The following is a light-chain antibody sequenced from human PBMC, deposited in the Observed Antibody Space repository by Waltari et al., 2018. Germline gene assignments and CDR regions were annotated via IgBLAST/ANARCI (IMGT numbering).Light chain of an antibody. J-gene: IGKJ4*01. CDR2: IAS. Sequence: DIQMTQSPSSLSVSVGDRVTITCQASQDISNYLNWYQQKPGKAPKLLIYIASSVETGVPSRFSRSRSGTHFNFTIRSLQPEDIATYYCQKYDNLPVTFGGGTKVAIK. CDR3: QKYDNLPVT. CDR1: QDISNY. V-gene: IGKV1-33*01.